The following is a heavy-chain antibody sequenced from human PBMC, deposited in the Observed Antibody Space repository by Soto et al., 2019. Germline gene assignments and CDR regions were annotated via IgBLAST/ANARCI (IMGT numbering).Heavy chain of an antibody. CDR3: ARKVAHDYVDH. Sequence: SETLSLTCTVSGGSIGSSSNYWGWIRQPPGKGLEWIGSIYYSGRTYYNPSLKSRVTISVDTSKKKFSLELSSVTAADTAVYYCARKVAHDYVDHWGQGTLVTVS. V-gene: IGHV4-39*01. CDR2: IYYSGRT. CDR1: GGSIGSSSNY. D-gene: IGHD5-12*01. J-gene: IGHJ4*02.